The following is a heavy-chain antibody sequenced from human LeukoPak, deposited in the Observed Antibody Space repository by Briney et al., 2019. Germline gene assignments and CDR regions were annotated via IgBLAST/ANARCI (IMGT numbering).Heavy chain of an antibody. J-gene: IGHJ3*02. CDR1: GYSISSDYY. CDR2: IYYSGST. V-gene: IGHV4-30-4*08. Sequence: PSETLSLTCTVSGYSISSDYYWSWIRQPPGKGLEWIGYIYYSGSTYYNPSLKSRVTISVDTSKNQFSLKLSSVTAADTAVYYCASTMATIPFSAFDIWGQGTMVTVSS. CDR3: ASTMATIPFSAFDI. D-gene: IGHD5-24*01.